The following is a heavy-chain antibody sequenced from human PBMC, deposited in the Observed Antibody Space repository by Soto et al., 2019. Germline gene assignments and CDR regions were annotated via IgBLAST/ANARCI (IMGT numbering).Heavy chain of an antibody. D-gene: IGHD2-21*01. CDR1: GGTFSSYT. CDR3: ARGGEPIDY. J-gene: IGHJ4*02. V-gene: IGHV1-69*02. Sequence: SVKVSCKASGGTFSSYTISWVRQAPGQGLEWMGRIIPILGIANYAQKFQGRVTITRDTSASTAYMELSSLRSEDTAMYYCARGGEPIDYWGQGTLVTVSS. CDR2: IIPILGIA.